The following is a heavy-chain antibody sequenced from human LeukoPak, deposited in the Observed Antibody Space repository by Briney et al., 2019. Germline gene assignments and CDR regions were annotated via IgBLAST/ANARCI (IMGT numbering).Heavy chain of an antibody. Sequence: ASVKVSCKASGGTFSSYAISWVRQAPGQGLEWMGGIIPIFGTANYAQKFQGRVTISADESTSTAYMELSSLRSEDTAVYYCAREGSMGAPDYWGQGTLVTVSS. CDR3: AREGSMGAPDY. CDR1: GGTFSSYA. V-gene: IGHV1-69*01. J-gene: IGHJ4*02. CDR2: IIPIFGTA. D-gene: IGHD1-26*01.